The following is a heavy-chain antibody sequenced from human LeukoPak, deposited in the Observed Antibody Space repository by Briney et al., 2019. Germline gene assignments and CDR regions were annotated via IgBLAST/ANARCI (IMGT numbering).Heavy chain of an antibody. J-gene: IGHJ4*02. CDR3: ARATRGGYDGYFDY. Sequence: GGSLTLSCAASGFTLSSYSMNWVRQAPGKGLEWVSFISTSSSYIYYADSVKGRFIISRDNARKSLYLQMNSLRAEDTAVYYCARATRGGYDGYFDYWGQGTLVTVSS. V-gene: IGHV3-21*01. CDR2: ISTSSSYI. D-gene: IGHD5-12*01. CDR1: GFTLSSYS.